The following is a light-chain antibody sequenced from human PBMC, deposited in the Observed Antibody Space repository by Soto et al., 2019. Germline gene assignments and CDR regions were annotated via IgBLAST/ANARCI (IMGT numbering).Light chain of an antibody. J-gene: IGLJ1*01. CDR2: DVN. V-gene: IGLV2-14*03. Sequence: QSVLTQPASASGSPGQSITISCTGTGTDVGAYDYVSWYQQHPGKAPKLVIYDVNNRPSGVSSRFSGSKSGNTASLTISGLQAEDEADYYCSSYTSSSIVYVFGTGTKGTVL. CDR1: GTDVGAYDY. CDR3: SSYTSSSIVYV.